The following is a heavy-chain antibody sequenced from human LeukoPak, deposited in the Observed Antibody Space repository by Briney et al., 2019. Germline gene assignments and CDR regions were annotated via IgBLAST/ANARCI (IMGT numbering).Heavy chain of an antibody. CDR2: IYTSGST. CDR3: ARDIGGSSGWYNYFDY. D-gene: IGHD6-19*01. Sequence: SQTLSLTCTVSGGSISSGSYYWSWIRQPAGKGLEWIGRIYTSGSTNYNPSLKSRVTISVDTSKNQFSLKLSSVTAADTAVYYCARDIGGSSGWYNYFDYWGKGTLVTASP. CDR1: GGSISSGSYY. J-gene: IGHJ4*02. V-gene: IGHV4-61*02.